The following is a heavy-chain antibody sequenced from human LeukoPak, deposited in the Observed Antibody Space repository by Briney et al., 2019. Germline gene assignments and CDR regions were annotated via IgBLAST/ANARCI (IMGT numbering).Heavy chain of an antibody. CDR3: TRVGTTWFHS. V-gene: IGHV3-15*01. CDR2: IKSRTEGGTT. D-gene: IGHD1-26*01. Sequence: GGSLRLSCAASGFTFSDAWMSWVRQAPGKGLEGLGRIKSRTEGGTTQYAAPVKGRFTISRDDSKETVYLQMNSLTTEDTAVYYCTRVGTTWFHSWGQGTLVIVSS. CDR1: GFTFSDAW. J-gene: IGHJ5*01.